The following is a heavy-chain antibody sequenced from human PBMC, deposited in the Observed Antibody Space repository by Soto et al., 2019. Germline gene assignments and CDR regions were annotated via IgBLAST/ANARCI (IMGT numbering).Heavy chain of an antibody. J-gene: IGHJ6*02. V-gene: IGHV3-30*18. CDR1: GFTFSSYG. D-gene: IGHD6-13*01. CDR2: ISYDGSNK. Sequence: PGGSLRLSCAASGFTFSSYGMHWVRQAPGKGLEWVAVISYDGSNKYYADSVKGRFTISRDSSKNTLNLQMNSLRAEDTAVYYCAKTDAWQQRNNLLTVWSGGMDVWGQGTTVTVSS. CDR3: AKTDAWQQRNNLLTVWSGGMDV.